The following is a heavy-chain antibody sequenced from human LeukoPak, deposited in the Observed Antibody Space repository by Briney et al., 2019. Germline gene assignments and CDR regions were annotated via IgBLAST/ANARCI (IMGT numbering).Heavy chain of an antibody. CDR3: ARDQADSSGYYDY. V-gene: IGHV3-33*01. CDR2: IWYDGSNK. CDR1: GFTFSSYG. D-gene: IGHD3-22*01. Sequence: GGSLRLSCAASGFTFSSYGMLWVRQAPGKGLEWVAVIWYDGSNKYYADSVKGRFTISRDNSKNTLYLQMNSLRAEDTAVYYCARDQADSSGYYDYWGQGTLVTVSS. J-gene: IGHJ4*02.